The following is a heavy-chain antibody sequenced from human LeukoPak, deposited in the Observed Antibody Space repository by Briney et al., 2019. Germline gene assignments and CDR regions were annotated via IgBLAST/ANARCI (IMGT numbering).Heavy chain of an antibody. D-gene: IGHD4-23*01. J-gene: IGHJ5*02. CDR1: GYTFTTAA. CDR2: INTGNGNA. V-gene: IGHV1-3*04. Sequence: GASVKVSCKASGYTFTTAAMHWVRQAPGQRLEWMGWINTGNGNAKYSQKFQGRATITRDTSASTAYMELSSLKSEDTGVYFCARADNGGNWFDPWGQGTLVTVSS. CDR3: ARADNGGNWFDP.